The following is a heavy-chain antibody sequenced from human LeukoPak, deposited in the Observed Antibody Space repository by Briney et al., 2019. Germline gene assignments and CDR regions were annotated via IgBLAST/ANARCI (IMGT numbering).Heavy chain of an antibody. CDR1: GVTSSGYA. V-gene: IGHV3-30*04. CDR2: ISYDGRNE. D-gene: IGHD3-10*01. J-gene: IGHJ4*02. Sequence: GRSLRLSCAASGVTSSGYAMHWVRQAPGKGLEWAAVISYDGRNEYYADSVKGRFTISRDNSRNTLYLQMNSLSVEDTAVYYCARVGYYASGPFSYFDYWGQGTLVTVSS. CDR3: ARVGYYASGPFSYFDY.